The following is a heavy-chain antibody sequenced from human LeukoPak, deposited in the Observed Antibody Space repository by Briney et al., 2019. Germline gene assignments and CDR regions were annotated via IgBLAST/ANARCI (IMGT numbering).Heavy chain of an antibody. CDR3: ARGIRVVVPAAIMD. Sequence: GGSLRLSCAASGFTFDDYAMHWVRQAPGKGLEWVSGISWNSGSIGYADSVKGRFTISRDNAKNSLYLQMNSLRAEDTAVYYCARGIRVVVPAAIMDWGQGTLVTVSS. CDR1: GFTFDDYA. CDR2: ISWNSGSI. J-gene: IGHJ4*02. V-gene: IGHV3-9*01. D-gene: IGHD2-2*02.